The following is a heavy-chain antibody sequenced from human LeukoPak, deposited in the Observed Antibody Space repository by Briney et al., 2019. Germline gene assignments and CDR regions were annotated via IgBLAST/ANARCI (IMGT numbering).Heavy chain of an antibody. CDR3: AKDPQNYYYGSGADI. D-gene: IGHD3-10*01. CDR1: GFTFSSYW. V-gene: IGHV3-7*01. CDR2: IKQDGSEK. J-gene: IGHJ3*02. Sequence: GGSLRLSCAASGFTFSSYWMSWVRQAPGKGLEWVANIKQDGSEKYYVDSVKGRFTISRDNSKNTLYLQMNSLRAEDTAVYYCAKDPQNYYYGSGADIWGQGTMVTVSS.